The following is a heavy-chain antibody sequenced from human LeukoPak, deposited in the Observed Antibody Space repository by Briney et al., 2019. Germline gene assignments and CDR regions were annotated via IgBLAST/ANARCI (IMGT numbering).Heavy chain of an antibody. D-gene: IGHD5-12*01. Sequence: PGGSLRLSCAASGFTVSSNYMSWVRQAPGKGLEWVSVIYSGGSTYYADSVRGRFTISRDNSKNTLYLQVNSLRAEDTAVYYCASNGRRGYSGYDSTLDYWGQGTLVTVSS. CDR1: GFTVSSNY. V-gene: IGHV3-53*01. CDR3: ASNGRRGYSGYDSTLDY. CDR2: IYSGGST. J-gene: IGHJ4*02.